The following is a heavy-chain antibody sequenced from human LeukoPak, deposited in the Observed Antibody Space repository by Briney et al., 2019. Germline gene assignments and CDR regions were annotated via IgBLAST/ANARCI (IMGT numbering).Heavy chain of an antibody. D-gene: IGHD4-23*01. J-gene: IGHJ4*02. V-gene: IGHV4-59*01. CDR3: ASIVGGNSYFDS. CDR1: GVSISSYY. CDR2: IYYSGST. Sequence: SETLSLTCTVSGVSISSYYWSWIRQPPGKGLEWIGYIYYSGSTNYNPSLKSRVTISVDTAKTQFSLELSSVPAADTAVYYCASIVGGNSYFDSWGEGTLVTVSS.